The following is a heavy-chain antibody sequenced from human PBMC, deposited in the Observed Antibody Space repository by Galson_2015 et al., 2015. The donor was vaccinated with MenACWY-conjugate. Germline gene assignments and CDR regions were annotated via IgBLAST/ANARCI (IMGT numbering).Heavy chain of an antibody. CDR2: IRDIGNDK. CDR1: GLTFSRNG. CDR3: AKDAQWSFDI. D-gene: IGHD6-19*01. V-gene: IGHV3-30*02. Sequence: SLRLSCAASGLTFSRNGMHWVRQSPGKGLEWVAWIRDIGNDKSYADSVTGRFTISRDNSKSTVSPQMNNLKAEDTAEYYCAKDAQWSFDIWGQGTMVTVSS. J-gene: IGHJ3*02.